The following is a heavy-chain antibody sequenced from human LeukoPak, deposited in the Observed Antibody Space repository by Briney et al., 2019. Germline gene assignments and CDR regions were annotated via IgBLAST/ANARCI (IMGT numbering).Heavy chain of an antibody. J-gene: IGHJ5*02. CDR1: GFSFTSYA. V-gene: IGHV3-23*01. D-gene: IGHD6-13*01. Sequence: GGSLTLSCEASGFSFTSYAMMSVRQAPGKGLQRIATLTGYGGAYYAGSGEGRFIVSRDISKNTFFLQMYSLRAEDTAVYYCAKGAAAGKVDWFDPWGQGTLVTVSS. CDR2: LTGYGGA. CDR3: AKGAAAGKVDWFDP.